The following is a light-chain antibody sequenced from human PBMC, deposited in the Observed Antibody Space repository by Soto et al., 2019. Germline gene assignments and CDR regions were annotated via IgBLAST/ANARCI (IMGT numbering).Light chain of an antibody. CDR3: QQSYSTPRT. J-gene: IGKJ1*01. Sequence: IQLTPSPSSPSASVGDRSAITCLASQSISSYLNWYQQKPGKATKLLIYAASSVQSGVPSRFSGSGSGTDFTLTISSLQPEDFATYYCQQSYSTPRTFGQGTKVDI. CDR2: AAS. V-gene: IGKV1-39*01. CDR1: QSISSY.